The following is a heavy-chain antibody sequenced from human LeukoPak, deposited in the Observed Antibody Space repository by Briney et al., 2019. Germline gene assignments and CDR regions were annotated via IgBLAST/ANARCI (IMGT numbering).Heavy chain of an antibody. CDR3: VRGLGSGNYYRY. J-gene: IGHJ4*02. Sequence: GASVKGSCKASGYTFTSYYIHWVRQAPGQGLEWMGIINPSGGSPSYAQKFQGRVTMTRDTSTTTVYMELSSLTFEDTAVYYCVRGLGSGNYYRYWGQGTLVTVSS. CDR1: GYTFTSYY. V-gene: IGHV1-46*01. CDR2: INPSGGSP. D-gene: IGHD3-10*01.